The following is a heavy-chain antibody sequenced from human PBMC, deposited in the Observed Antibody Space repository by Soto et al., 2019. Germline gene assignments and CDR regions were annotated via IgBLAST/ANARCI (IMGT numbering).Heavy chain of an antibody. Sequence: GGSLRLSCAASGFTFSSYGMHWVRQAPGKGLEWVAVISYDGSNKYYADSVKGRFTISRDNSKNTLYLQMNSLRAEDTAVYYCAAYSGSSYYFGYWGQGTLVTVSS. V-gene: IGHV3-30*03. J-gene: IGHJ4*02. D-gene: IGHD1-26*01. CDR2: ISYDGSNK. CDR1: GFTFSSYG. CDR3: AAYSGSSYYFGY.